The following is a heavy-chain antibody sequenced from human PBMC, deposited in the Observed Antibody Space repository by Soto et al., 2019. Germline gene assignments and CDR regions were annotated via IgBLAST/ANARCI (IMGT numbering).Heavy chain of an antibody. Sequence: ASVKVSCKASGYTFTENDINWVRQATGQGLEWMGWMNPNSGNTGYAQKFQGRVTMTRDNSITTAYMELSSLRSEDTAVYYCASSERGRIAVADPFDYWGQGTQVTVSS. J-gene: IGHJ4*02. D-gene: IGHD6-19*01. CDR1: GYTFTEND. CDR2: MNPNSGNT. V-gene: IGHV1-8*01. CDR3: ASSERGRIAVADPFDY.